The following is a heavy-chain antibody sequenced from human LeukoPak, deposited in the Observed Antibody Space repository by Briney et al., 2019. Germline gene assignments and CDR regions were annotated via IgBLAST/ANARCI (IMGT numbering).Heavy chain of an antibody. D-gene: IGHD3-9*01. J-gene: IGHJ6*02. CDR3: ARGYILTGTTNNTPPYGMDV. CDR2: IIPILGIA. Sequence: SVKVSCKASGGTFSSYAISWVRQAPGQGLEWMERIIPILGIANYAQKFQGRVTITADKSTSTAYMELSSLRSEDTAVYYCARGYILTGTTNNTPPYGMDVWGQGTTVTVSS. V-gene: IGHV1-69*04. CDR1: GGTFSSYA.